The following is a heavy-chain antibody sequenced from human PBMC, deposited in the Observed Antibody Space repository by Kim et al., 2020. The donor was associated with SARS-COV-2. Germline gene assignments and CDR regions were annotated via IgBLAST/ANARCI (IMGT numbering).Heavy chain of an antibody. Sequence: GGSLRLSCVASGFTFARYWMNWVRQAPGKGLEWVANIKVDGSERYYVDSVKGRFTISRDNAKNSLYLQMNSLRAEDTAVYYCAREAWSGDGSPDYWGQGTLVTVSS. CDR2: IKVDGSER. CDR1: GFTFARYW. CDR3: AREAWSGDGSPDY. J-gene: IGHJ4*02. D-gene: IGHD2-21*02. V-gene: IGHV3-7*01.